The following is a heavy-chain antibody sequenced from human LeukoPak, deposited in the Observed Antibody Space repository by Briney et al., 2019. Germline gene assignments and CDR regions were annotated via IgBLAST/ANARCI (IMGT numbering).Heavy chain of an antibody. CDR1: GFTFNRNA. J-gene: IGHJ4*02. Sequence: GGSLRLSCAASGFTFNRNAISWVRQAPGKGLEWVSTIGGSGDKTFYADSVKGRFTSSRDNSKNMVHLQINSLTGEDPALYYCVRRGDASSGWGDHDFWGQGALVTVSS. CDR3: VRRGDASSGWGDHDF. D-gene: IGHD6-19*01. V-gene: IGHV3-23*01. CDR2: IGGSGDKT.